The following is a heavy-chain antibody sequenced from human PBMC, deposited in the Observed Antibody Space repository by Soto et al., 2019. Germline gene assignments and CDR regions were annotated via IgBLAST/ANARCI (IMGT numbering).Heavy chain of an antibody. D-gene: IGHD2-15*01. CDR3: ASGGRAERYNWFDP. CDR1: GGTFSSYA. J-gene: IGHJ5*02. V-gene: IGHV1-69*01. CDR2: IIPIFGTA. Sequence: QVQLVQSGAEVQKPGSSVKVSCKASGGTFSSYAIRWVRQAPGQGLEWMGGIIPIFGTANYAQKFQGRVTITADESTSTAYMELSSLRSEDTAVYYCASGGRAERYNWFDPWGQGTLVTVSS.